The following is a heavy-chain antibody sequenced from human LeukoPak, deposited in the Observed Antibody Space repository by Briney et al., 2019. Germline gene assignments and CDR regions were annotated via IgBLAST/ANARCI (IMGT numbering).Heavy chain of an antibody. D-gene: IGHD6-13*01. V-gene: IGHV4-59*08. CDR2: IYYSGST. Sequence: SETLSLTCTVSGGSISSYYWSWIRQPPGKGLEWIGYIYYSGSTNYNPSLKSRVTISVDTSKNQFSLKLSSVTAADTAVYYCARGCPYSSSWYIRDYFDYWGQGTLVTVSS. CDR1: GGSISSYY. CDR3: ARGCPYSSSWYIRDYFDY. J-gene: IGHJ4*02.